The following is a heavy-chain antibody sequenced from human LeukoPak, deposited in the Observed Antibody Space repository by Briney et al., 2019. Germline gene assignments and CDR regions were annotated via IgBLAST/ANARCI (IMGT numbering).Heavy chain of an antibody. CDR3: ARRRVGVRGVLLFFDY. D-gene: IGHD3-10*01. J-gene: IGHJ4*02. CDR2: ITASSTTI. V-gene: IGHV3-48*03. CDR1: GFSFSNYE. Sequence: PGGSLRLSCAASGFSFSNYEMNWVRQAPGKGLEWISYITASSTTIYYADSVKGRFTISRDNAKNSLYLQMNGLRGEDTAVYYCARRRVGVRGVLLFFDYWGQGTLVTVSS.